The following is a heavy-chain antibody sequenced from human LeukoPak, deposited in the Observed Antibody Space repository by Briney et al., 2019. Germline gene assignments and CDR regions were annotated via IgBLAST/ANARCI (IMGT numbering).Heavy chain of an antibody. CDR3: ARDSGYAFDT. J-gene: IGHJ3*02. CDR2: IRSSSSTI. CDR1: GFTLSSYR. V-gene: IGHV3-48*02. Sequence: GGSLRLSCAASGFTLSSYRMNWVRQAPGKGLEWVSYIRSSSSTIYYADSVKGRFTISSDNAKNSQYLQMNTLRDEDTAVYFCARDSGYAFDTWGQGTMVTVSS.